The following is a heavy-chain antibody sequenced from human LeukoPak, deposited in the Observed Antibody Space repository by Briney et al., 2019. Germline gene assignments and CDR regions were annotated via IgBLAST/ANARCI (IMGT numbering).Heavy chain of an antibody. CDR2: ISTSSSTI. V-gene: IGHV3-48*04. CDR3: ARHRVTYYYGSGRRLDY. CDR1: GFTFSSYS. D-gene: IGHD3-10*01. Sequence: GGSLRLSCAASGFTFSSYSMNWVRQAPGKGLEWVSYISTSSSTIYYADSVKGRFTISRDNAKNSLYLQMNSLRAEDTAVYYCARHRVTYYYGSGRRLDYWGQGTLVTVSS. J-gene: IGHJ4*02.